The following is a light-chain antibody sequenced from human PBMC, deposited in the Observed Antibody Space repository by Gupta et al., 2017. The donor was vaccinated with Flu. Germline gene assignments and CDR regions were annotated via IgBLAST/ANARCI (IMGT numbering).Light chain of an antibody. CDR3: SSSKRSSTRV. J-gene: IGLJ3*02. CDR2: DVS. CDR1: SSDVGGYNY. Sequence: QSALTQPASVSGSPGQSIPISCTGTSSDVGGYNYVSWYQQHPGKAPKRMMYDVSNRHSGVSNRGSGSTSGNKASLHTSGIQAEDEADDYCSSSKRSSTRVFGGGTKLTVL. V-gene: IGLV2-14*01.